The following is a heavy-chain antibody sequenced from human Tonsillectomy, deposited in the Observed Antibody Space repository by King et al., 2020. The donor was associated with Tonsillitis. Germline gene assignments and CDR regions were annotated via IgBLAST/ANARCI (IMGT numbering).Heavy chain of an antibody. CDR2: FIPEDDET. CDR1: GYSLTELS. J-gene: IGHJ6*03. D-gene: IGHD6-19*01. V-gene: IGHV1-24*01. CDR3: AAESGWYGERSYSYYYMDV. Sequence: VQLVQSGAEVKKPGASVKVSCKVSGYSLTELSMHWVRQAPGKGLEWMGHFIPEDDETIYAQQFQGRVTMTEDTSTDTAYMELSSLKSEDTAVYYCAAESGWYGERSYSYYYMDVWGEGTTVTVSS.